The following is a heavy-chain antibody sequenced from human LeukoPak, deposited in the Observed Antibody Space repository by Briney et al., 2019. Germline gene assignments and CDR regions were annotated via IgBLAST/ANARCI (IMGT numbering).Heavy chain of an antibody. CDR1: GLSFSGYY. V-gene: IGHV4-34*01. Sequence: PSETLSLTCAVYGLSFSGYYWSWIRQPPGKGLEWIGEINHSGSNNYNPPLKSRVTISVDTSKNQFSLKLSSVTAADTAVYYCARSPYSSGWSGVDYWGQGTLVTVSS. CDR2: INHSGSN. CDR3: ARSPYSSGWSGVDY. D-gene: IGHD6-19*01. J-gene: IGHJ4*02.